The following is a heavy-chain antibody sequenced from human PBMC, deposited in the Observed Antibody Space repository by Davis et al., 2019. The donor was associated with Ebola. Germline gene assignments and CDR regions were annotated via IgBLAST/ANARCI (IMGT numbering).Heavy chain of an antibody. J-gene: IGHJ4*02. CDR3: AKDISSGVFWSGYSDY. V-gene: IGHV3-43*01. CDR1: GFTFDDYT. CDR2: ISWDGGST. D-gene: IGHD3-3*01. Sequence: GESLKISCAASGFTFDDYTMHWVRQAPGKGLEWVSLISWDGGSTYYADSVKGRFTISRDNSKNSLYLQMNSLRTEDTALYYCAKDISSGVFWSGYSDYWGQGTLVTVSS.